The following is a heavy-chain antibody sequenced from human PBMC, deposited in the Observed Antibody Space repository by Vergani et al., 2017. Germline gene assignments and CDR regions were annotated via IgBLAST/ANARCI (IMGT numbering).Heavy chain of an antibody. D-gene: IGHD2-2*01. J-gene: IGHJ4*02. CDR2: IRSDESRR. CDR3: ARGVGVPAAFDY. CDR1: GFTFNSYG. Sequence: QVQLVESGGGVVQPGGSLRLSCAASGFTFNSYGMHWVRQAPGKGLEWVASIRSDESRRYYGDSMEGPFTISRDNSKNTLYLQMKSLRAEDTAVYYCARGVGVPAAFDYWGQGTLVTVSS. V-gene: IGHV3-30*02.